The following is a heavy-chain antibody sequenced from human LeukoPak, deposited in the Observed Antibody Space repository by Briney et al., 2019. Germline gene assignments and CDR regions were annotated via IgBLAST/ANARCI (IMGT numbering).Heavy chain of an antibody. CDR1: GFTFTTYW. J-gene: IGHJ4*02. Sequence: GGSLRLSCAASGFTFTTYWMSWVRQPPGKGLEWVANIKNDGGEKYYVDSVKGRFTISRDNAKNSLFLQMNSLRAEDTAVCYCARVGTAEGTLEDYWGQGTLVTVSS. CDR3: ARVGTAEGTLEDY. V-gene: IGHV3-7*01. D-gene: IGHD6-13*01. CDR2: IKNDGGEK.